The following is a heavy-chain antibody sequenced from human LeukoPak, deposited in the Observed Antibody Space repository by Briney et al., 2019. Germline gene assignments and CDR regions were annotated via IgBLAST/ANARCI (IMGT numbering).Heavy chain of an antibody. CDR2: IIPMFGTT. D-gene: IGHD2-21*02. CDR3: ARATAKGNYYHGMDV. J-gene: IGHJ6*04. Sequence: SVKVSCTASGGTLWSYAMSWVREAPGQGLEWMGGIIPMFGTTNFAQKFQGRVTIGADTSTNTAYVEVRGLRSEDTAVYYCARATAKGNYYHGMDVWGKGTTVSVSS. CDR1: GGTLWSYA. V-gene: IGHV1-69*06.